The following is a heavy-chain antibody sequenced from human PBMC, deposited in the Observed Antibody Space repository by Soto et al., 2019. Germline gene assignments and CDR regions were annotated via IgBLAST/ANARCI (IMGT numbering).Heavy chain of an antibody. CDR3: ARVGGSAWH. V-gene: IGHV3-74*01. J-gene: IGHJ4*02. D-gene: IGHD2-15*01. Sequence: EVQLVESGGGLVQPGGSMRLSCAASGFTFSSYWMHWVRQAPGKGLVWVSRIHGDGGTTNYADSVKGRFTISRDNAKNTLFLQLNSLRVEDAAVYYCARVGGSAWHWGQGTLVTVSS. CDR1: GFTFSSYW. CDR2: IHGDGGTT.